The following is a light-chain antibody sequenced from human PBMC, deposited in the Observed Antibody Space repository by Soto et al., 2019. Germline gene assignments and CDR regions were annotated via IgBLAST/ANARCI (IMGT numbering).Light chain of an antibody. V-gene: IGLV1-47*02. CDR1: SSNIGSNY. CDR2: SNT. J-gene: IGLJ1*01. Sequence: QSVLTQPPSASGTPGQRVTISCSGSSSNIGSNYVYWYQQLPGTAPTLLIYSNTQRPSGIPDRFSGSKSGTSASLAISGLRSEDEADYYCAAWDDSLSGFYVFGTGTKVTVL. CDR3: AAWDDSLSGFYV.